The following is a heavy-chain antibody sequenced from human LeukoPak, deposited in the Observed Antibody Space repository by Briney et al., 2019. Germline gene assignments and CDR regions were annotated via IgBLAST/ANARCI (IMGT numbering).Heavy chain of an antibody. J-gene: IGHJ4*02. CDR3: ARAEAPDTAMVNPFDY. V-gene: IGHV1-2*02. Sequence: ASVKVSCKASGYTFTGYYMHWVRQAPGQGLEWMGWINPNSGGTNYAQMFQGRVTMTRDTSISTAYMELSRLRSDDTAVYYCARAEAPDTAMVNPFDYWGQGTLVTVSS. CDR1: GYTFTGYY. D-gene: IGHD5-18*01. CDR2: INPNSGGT.